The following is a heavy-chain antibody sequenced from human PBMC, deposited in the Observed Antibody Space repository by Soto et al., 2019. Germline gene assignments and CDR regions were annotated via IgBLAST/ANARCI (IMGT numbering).Heavy chain of an antibody. V-gene: IGHV3-23*01. CDR2: ILVSGST. CDR3: AKETATGGGAFDI. J-gene: IGHJ3*02. Sequence: GGSLRLSCAASGFTCSSYDMSWVRQAPGKGLEWVSTILVSGSTHYPDSVKGRFTIYRDNSKNTVFLQMNSLTAGDTAVYYCAKETATGGGAFDICGQGKMVPVSS. D-gene: IGHD2-8*02. CDR1: GFTCSSYD.